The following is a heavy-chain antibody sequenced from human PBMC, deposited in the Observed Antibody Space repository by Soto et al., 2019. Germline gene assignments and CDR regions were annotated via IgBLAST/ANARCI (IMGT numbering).Heavy chain of an antibody. CDR3: ARDPRPQNYYDSSGYYRY. CDR2: IIPIFGTA. V-gene: IGHV1-69*01. CDR1: GGTFSSYA. J-gene: IGHJ4*02. Sequence: QVQLVQSGAEVKKPGSSVKVSCKASGGTFSSYAISWVRQAPGQGLEWMGGIIPIFGTANYAQKFQGRVTITEDESTSTAYMELRNLRSEDTAVYYCARDPRPQNYYDSSGYYRYWGQGTLVTVSS. D-gene: IGHD3-22*01.